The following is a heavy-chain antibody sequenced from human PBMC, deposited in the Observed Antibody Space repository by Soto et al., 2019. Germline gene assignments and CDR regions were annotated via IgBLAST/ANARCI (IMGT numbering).Heavy chain of an antibody. CDR3: ARYYYYGSGHWY. D-gene: IGHD3-10*01. J-gene: IGHJ4*02. CDR2: IIPIFGTA. Sequence: EASVKVSCKAAGGTFSSYAISWVRPAPGQGLEWMGGIIPIFGTANYAQKFQGRVTITADESTSAAYMELRSLRSDDTAVYYCARYYYYGSGHWYWAQGTLVTVSS. CDR1: GGTFSSYA. V-gene: IGHV1-69*13.